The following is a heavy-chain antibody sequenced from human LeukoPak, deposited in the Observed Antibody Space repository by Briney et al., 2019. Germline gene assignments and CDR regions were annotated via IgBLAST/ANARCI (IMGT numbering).Heavy chain of an antibody. J-gene: IGHJ4*02. CDR3: AREASYFSGSYYNALDY. Sequence: GGSLRLSCAASGFTFSSYEMNWVRQAPGKGLEWVSYISRGGSTIYYADSVKGRFTISRDNAKNSLYLQMNSLRAEDTAVYYCAREASYFSGSYYNALDYWGQGPLVTVSS. CDR2: ISRGGSTI. D-gene: IGHD3-10*01. CDR1: GFTFSSYE. V-gene: IGHV3-48*03.